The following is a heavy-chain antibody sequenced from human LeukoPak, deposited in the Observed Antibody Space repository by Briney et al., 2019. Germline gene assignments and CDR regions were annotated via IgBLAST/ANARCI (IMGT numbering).Heavy chain of an antibody. J-gene: IGHJ4*02. CDR2: ISGSGGNT. V-gene: IGHV3-23*01. Sequence: GSLRLSCAASGFTFGSFAMNWVRQAPGKGLEWVSAISGSGGNTYYADSVKGRFTISRDNSKNTLYLQMNSLRAEDTAVYYCAKAGLGTTSNYWGQGTLVTVSS. CDR3: AKAGLGTTSNY. CDR1: GFTFGSFA. D-gene: IGHD4-17*01.